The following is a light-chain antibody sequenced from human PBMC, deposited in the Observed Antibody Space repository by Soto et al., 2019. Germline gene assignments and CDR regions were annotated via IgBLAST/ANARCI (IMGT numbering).Light chain of an antibody. V-gene: IGKV3-20*01. CDR1: QIVSSSY. Sequence: EIVLTQSPGTLSLSPGESATLSCRASQIVSSSYLPRYQQKPGQAPRLLIYGASSRLRGVPDRFSGSGSGTDFTLPISRLEPEDFAVYYCQQYGSSPFTFGPGTKVDIK. CDR2: GAS. CDR3: QQYGSSPFT. J-gene: IGKJ3*01.